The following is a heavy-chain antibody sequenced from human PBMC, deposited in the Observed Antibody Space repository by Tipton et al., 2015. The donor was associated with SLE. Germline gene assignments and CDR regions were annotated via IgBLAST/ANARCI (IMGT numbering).Heavy chain of an antibody. CDR3: ARVRRDSSSWAWYFDL. CDR1: GGSISSSSYY. V-gene: IGHV4-39*07. D-gene: IGHD6-13*01. J-gene: IGHJ2*01. CDR2: IYYSGST. Sequence: LRLSCTVSGGSISSSSYYWGWIRQPPGKGLEWIGSIYYSGSTYYNLSLKSRVTISVDTSKNQFSLKLSSVTAADTAVYYCARVRRDSSSWAWYFDLWGRGTLVSVSS.